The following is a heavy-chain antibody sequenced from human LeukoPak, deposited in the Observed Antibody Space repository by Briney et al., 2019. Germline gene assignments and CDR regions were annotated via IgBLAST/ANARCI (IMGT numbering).Heavy chain of an antibody. CDR2: IYSGGST. J-gene: IGHJ4*02. V-gene: IGHV3-53*01. D-gene: IGHD6-13*01. CDR1: GFTVSSNY. Sequence: PGGSLRLSCGASGFTVSSNYMSRVRQAPAKGLEWVSVIYSGGSTYYADSVKGRFTISRDNSKNTLYLQMNRLSAEDTAVYYCARARAGAGTFLFDYWAQGPLVPVSS. CDR3: ARARAGAGTFLFDY.